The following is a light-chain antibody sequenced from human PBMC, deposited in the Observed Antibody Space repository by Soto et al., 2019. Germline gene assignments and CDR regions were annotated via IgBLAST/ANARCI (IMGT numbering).Light chain of an antibody. CDR2: GAS. CDR3: QHYGSPGWK. Sequence: EIVLTQSPGTLSLSPGERATLSCRASQSVSSSYLAWYQQKHGQAPRLLIYGASSRATGIPDRFSGSGSGTEFTLTISRLEPEDFAVYYCQHYGSPGWKFGQGTKVEIK. V-gene: IGKV3-20*01. CDR1: QSVSSSY. J-gene: IGKJ1*01.